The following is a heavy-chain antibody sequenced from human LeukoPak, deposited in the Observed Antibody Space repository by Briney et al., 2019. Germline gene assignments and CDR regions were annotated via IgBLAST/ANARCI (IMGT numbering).Heavy chain of an antibody. Sequence: ASVTVSCKASGYTFTSYGISWVRQAPGQGLEWMGWISAYNGNTNYAQKLQGRVTMTTDTSTSTAYMELRSLRSDDTAVYYCARSPPRWFGEDYYYYGMDVWGQGTTVTVSS. D-gene: IGHD3-10*01. V-gene: IGHV1-18*01. CDR1: GYTFTSYG. CDR2: ISAYNGNT. CDR3: ARSPPRWFGEDYYYYGMDV. J-gene: IGHJ6*02.